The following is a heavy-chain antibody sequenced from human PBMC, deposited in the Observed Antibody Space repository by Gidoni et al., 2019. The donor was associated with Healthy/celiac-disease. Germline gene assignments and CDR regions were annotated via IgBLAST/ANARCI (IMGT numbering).Heavy chain of an antibody. CDR3: ARSSGYDSSYYYGMDV. J-gene: IGHJ6*02. CDR1: GFTFSSYG. CDR2: IWYDGSNK. Sequence: QVQLVESGGGVDQPGRSMRLSCAASGFTFSSYGMHWVRQAPGKGLAWVAVIWYDGSNKYYADSVKGRFTISRDNSKNTLYLQMNSLRAEDTAVYYCARSSGYDSSYYYGMDVWGQGTTVTVSS. D-gene: IGHD5-12*01. V-gene: IGHV3-33*01.